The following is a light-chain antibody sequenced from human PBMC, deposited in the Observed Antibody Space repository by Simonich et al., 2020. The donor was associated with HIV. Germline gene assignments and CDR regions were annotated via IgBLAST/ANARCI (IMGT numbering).Light chain of an antibody. Sequence: EIVMTQSPATLSVSPGERATLSCRASQSVSSNLAWYQQKPGQAPRLLIYGASTRATGIPARFSGSGPGTEFTLTISSMQSEDFATYYCQQFNSYPVTFGPGTKVDIK. J-gene: IGKJ3*01. CDR1: QSVSSN. V-gene: IGKV3-15*01. CDR2: GAS. CDR3: QQFNSYPVT.